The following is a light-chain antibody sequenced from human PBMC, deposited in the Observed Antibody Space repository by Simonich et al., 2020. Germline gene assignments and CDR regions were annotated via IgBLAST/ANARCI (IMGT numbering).Light chain of an antibody. CDR1: QSVSSY. CDR2: DAS. V-gene: IGKV3-11*01. CDR3: QQRSNWPLT. Sequence: EMVLTQSPATLSLSPGERATLSCRASQSVSSYLAWYQQKPGQAPRPLIYDASNMATGIPARFSGSGSGTDFTLTISSLEPEDFAVYYCQQRSNWPLTFGPGTKVDIK. J-gene: IGKJ3*01.